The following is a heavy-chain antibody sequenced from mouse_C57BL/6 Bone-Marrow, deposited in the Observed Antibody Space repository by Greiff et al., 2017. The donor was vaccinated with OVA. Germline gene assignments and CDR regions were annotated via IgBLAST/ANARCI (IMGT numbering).Heavy chain of an antibody. Sequence: VQLQQPGAELVKPGASVKMSCKASGYTFTSYWITWVKQRPGQGLEWIGDIYPGSGSTNYNEKFKSKATLTVDTSSSTAYMQLSSLTSEDSAVYYSARSFTTVVARYFDYWGQGTTLTVS. D-gene: IGHD1-1*01. CDR3: ARSFTTVVARYFDY. V-gene: IGHV1-55*01. CDR2: IYPGSGST. CDR1: GYTFTSYW. J-gene: IGHJ2*01.